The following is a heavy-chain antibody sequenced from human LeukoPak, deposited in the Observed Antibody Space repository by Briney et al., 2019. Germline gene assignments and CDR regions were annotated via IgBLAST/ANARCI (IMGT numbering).Heavy chain of an antibody. CDR3: AGDFSSTSCYPYYGMDL. CDR1: GFTVSGNY. D-gene: IGHD2-2*01. J-gene: IGHJ6*02. Sequence: GGSLRLSCAASGFTVSGNYMSWVRQAPGKGLEWVSIIYSGGSTYYADSVKGRFTISRDNSKNTLYLQLNSLRAEDTAVYYCAGDFSSTSCYPYYGMDLWGQGTTVTVS. V-gene: IGHV3-53*01. CDR2: IYSGGST.